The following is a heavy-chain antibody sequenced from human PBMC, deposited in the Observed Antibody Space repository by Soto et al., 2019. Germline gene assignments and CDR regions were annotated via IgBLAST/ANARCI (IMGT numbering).Heavy chain of an antibody. CDR3: ARGVVDPPDILTGYYNPYYFDY. CDR2: INHSGST. D-gene: IGHD3-9*01. Sequence: SETLSLTCAVYGGSFSGYYWSWIRQPPGKGLEWIGEINHSGSTNYNPSLKSRVTISVDTSKNQFSLKLSSVTAADTAVYYCARGVVDPPDILTGYYNPYYFDYWGQGTLVTVSS. V-gene: IGHV4-34*01. CDR1: GGSFSGYY. J-gene: IGHJ4*02.